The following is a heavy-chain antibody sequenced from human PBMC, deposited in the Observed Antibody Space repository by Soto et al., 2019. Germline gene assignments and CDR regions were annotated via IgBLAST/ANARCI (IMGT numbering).Heavy chain of an antibody. CDR2: INAGNGNT. Sequence: QVQLVQSGAEVKKPGASVKVSCKASGYTFTSYAMHWVRQAPGQRLEWMGWINAGNGNTKYSQKFQGRVTITRDTPASTAYMELSSLRSEEIAVYYCERHPTVNYDFWSGYYLDYWGQGTLVTVSS. CDR3: ERHPTVNYDFWSGYYLDY. D-gene: IGHD3-3*01. V-gene: IGHV1-3*01. CDR1: GYTFTSYA. J-gene: IGHJ4*02.